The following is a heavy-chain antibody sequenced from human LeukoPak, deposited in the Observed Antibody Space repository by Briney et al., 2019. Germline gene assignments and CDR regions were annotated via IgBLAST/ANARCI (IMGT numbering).Heavy chain of an antibody. J-gene: IGHJ4*02. CDR1: GGTFSSYN. Sequence: SVTVSCKDSGGTFSSYNISWVRQTHGQGLERMGRIIPILGIANYAQKLQGRVTITAHKSTSTAYMELSSLRSEDTAVYYCARESRLYGGNPSESWGQGTLVTVSS. D-gene: IGHD4-23*01. CDR2: IIPILGIA. CDR3: ARESRLYGGNPSES. V-gene: IGHV1-69*04.